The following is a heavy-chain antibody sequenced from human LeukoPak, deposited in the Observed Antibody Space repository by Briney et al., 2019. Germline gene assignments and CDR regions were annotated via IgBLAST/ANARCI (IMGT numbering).Heavy chain of an antibody. CDR1: GLTVSSNY. CDR3: ARDGSHDSSGYGDAFDI. D-gene: IGHD3-22*01. Sequence: GGSLRLSCAASGLTVSSNYMSWVRQAPGKGLEWVSVIYSGGSTYYADSVKGRFTISRDNSKNTLYLQMNSLRAEDTAVYYCARDGSHDSSGYGDAFDIWGQGTMVTVSS. CDR2: IYSGGST. J-gene: IGHJ3*02. V-gene: IGHV3-53*01.